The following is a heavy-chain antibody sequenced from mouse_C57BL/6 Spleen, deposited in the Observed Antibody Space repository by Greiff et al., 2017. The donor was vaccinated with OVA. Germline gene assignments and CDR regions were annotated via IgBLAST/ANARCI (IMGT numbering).Heavy chain of an antibody. J-gene: IGHJ3*01. CDR2: IDPSDSYT. Sequence: QVQLQQPGAELVRPGTSVKLSCKASGYTFTSYWMHWVKQRPGQGLAWIGVIDPSDSYTNYNQKFKGKATLTVDTSSSTAYMQLSSLTSEDSAVYYCARLLTEGSFAYWGQGTLVTVSA. CDR1: GYTFTSYW. V-gene: IGHV1-59*01. D-gene: IGHD1-1*01. CDR3: ARLLTEGSFAY.